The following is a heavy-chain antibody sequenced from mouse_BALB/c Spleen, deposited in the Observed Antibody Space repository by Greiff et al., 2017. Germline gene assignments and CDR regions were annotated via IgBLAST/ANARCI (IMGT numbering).Heavy chain of an antibody. D-gene: IGHD2-4*01. V-gene: IGHV2-6-7*01. CDR2: IWGDGST. J-gene: IGHJ4*01. CDR3: ARGGITTLMDY. Sequence: QVHVKQSGPGLVAPSQSLSITCTVSGFSLTGYGVNWVRQPPGKGLEWLGMIWGDGSTDYNSALKSRLSISKDNSKSQVFLKMNSLQTGDTARYYCARGGITTLMDYWGQGTSVTVSS. CDR1: GFSLTGYG.